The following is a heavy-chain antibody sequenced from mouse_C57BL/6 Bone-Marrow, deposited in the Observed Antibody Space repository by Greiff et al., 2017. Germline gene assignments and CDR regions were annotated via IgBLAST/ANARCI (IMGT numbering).Heavy chain of an antibody. CDR2: ISSGGSYT. Sequence: EVKLVESGGDLVKPGGSLKLSCAASGFTFSSYGMSWVRQTPDKRLEWVATISSGGSYTYYPDSVKGRFTISRDNAKNTLYLQMSSLKSEDTAMYYCARPGRGYWGQGTTLTVSS. J-gene: IGHJ2*01. V-gene: IGHV5-6*01. D-gene: IGHD3-3*01. CDR1: GFTFSSYG. CDR3: ARPGRGY.